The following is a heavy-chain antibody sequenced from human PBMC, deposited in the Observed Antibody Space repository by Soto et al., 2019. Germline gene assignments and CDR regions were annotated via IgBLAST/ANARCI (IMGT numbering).Heavy chain of an antibody. Sequence: QVQLQESGPGLVKPSQTLSLTCTVSGGSIRGGDYYWSWIRQHPGKGLEWIGYIFYSGNSFYNPSLKSGVTISVDTSKNQFSLQLSSATAADTAIYYCARLSSLYYNSDYGGYYFDYWGQGTLVSVSS. CDR1: GGSIRGGDYY. D-gene: IGHD3-10*01. J-gene: IGHJ4*02. CDR2: IFYSGNS. V-gene: IGHV4-31*03. CDR3: ARLSSLYYNSDYGGYYFDY.